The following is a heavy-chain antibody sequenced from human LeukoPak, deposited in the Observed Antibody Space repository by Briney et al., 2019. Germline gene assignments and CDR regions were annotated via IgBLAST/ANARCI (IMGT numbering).Heavy chain of an antibody. V-gene: IGHV3-30*04. J-gene: IGHJ4*02. D-gene: IGHD5-24*01. CDR1: GFTFSSYA. CDR2: ISYDGSNK. Sequence: GGSLRLSCAASGFTFSSYAMHWVRQAPGKGLERVAVISYDGSNKYYADSVKGRFTISRDNSKNTLYLQMNSLRAEDTAVYYCARDGLEMAPLYYFDYWGQGTLVTVSS. CDR3: ARDGLEMAPLYYFDY.